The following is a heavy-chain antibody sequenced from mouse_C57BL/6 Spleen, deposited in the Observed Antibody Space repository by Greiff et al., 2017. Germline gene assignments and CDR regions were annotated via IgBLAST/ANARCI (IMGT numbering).Heavy chain of an antibody. CDR2: ISDGGSYT. J-gene: IGHJ2*01. Sequence: EVMLVESGGGLVKPGGSLKLSCAASGFTFSSYAMSWVRQTPEKRLEWVATISDGGSYTYYPDNVTGRFTISRDNAKNNLYLQMSHLTSEDTAMYYCARDNLGYYYGSSGEYYFDYWGQGTTLTVSS. CDR3: ARDNLGYYYGSSGEYYFDY. D-gene: IGHD1-1*01. V-gene: IGHV5-4*01. CDR1: GFTFSSYA.